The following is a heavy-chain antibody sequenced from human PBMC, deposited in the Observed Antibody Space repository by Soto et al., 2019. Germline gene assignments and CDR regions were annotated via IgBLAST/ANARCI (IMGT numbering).Heavy chain of an antibody. V-gene: IGHV6-1*01. J-gene: IGHJ4*02. CDR1: GDSVSSNSAA. Sequence: SQTLSLTCAISGDSVSSNSAACNWIRQSPSRGLEWLGRTYYRSKWYNDYAVSVKSRITIKPDTSKNQCYLQLNSVTPEDKAVYYCARDDKTGKFDYWGQGTLVTVSS. D-gene: IGHD1-1*01. CDR2: TYYRSKWYN. CDR3: ARDDKTGKFDY.